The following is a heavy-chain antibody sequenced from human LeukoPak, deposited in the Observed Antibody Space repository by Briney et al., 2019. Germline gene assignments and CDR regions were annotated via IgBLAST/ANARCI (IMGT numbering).Heavy chain of an antibody. J-gene: IGHJ4*02. Sequence: PSETLSLTCTVSGGSISSYYWSWIRQPPGKGLEWIGYTHYSGSTKYNPSLKSRLTISVDSSKNQFSLRLSSVTAADTAVYYCVIHGGAPAAGLDYWGQGTLVTVSS. CDR1: GGSISSYY. CDR2: THYSGST. D-gene: IGHD6-13*01. V-gene: IGHV4-59*01. CDR3: VIHGGAPAAGLDY.